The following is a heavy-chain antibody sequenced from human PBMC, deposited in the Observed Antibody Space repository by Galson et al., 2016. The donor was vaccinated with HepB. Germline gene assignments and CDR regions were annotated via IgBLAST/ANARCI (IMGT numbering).Heavy chain of an antibody. CDR3: ARVMSGSQYRHWYFDL. CDR2: LYYSGTT. CDR1: GGSIRNYY. V-gene: IGHV4-59*01. D-gene: IGHD1-26*01. J-gene: IGHJ2*01. Sequence: ETLSLTCSVSGGSIRNYYWNWIRQPPGRGLDWIGYLYYSGTTAYNPSLKSRVTISVDRYKNQFSLSLSSMTDADTAVYYCARVMSGSQYRHWYFDLWGRGTLGTVSS.